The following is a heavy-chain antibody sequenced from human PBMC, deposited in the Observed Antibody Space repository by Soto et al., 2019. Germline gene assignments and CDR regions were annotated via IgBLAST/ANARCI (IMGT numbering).Heavy chain of an antibody. Sequence: ASVKVSCKAAGHTVTSYGISWVRQAPGQGLEGMGWISAYNGNTNYAQKLQGRVTMTTDTSTSTAYMELRSLRSDDTAVYYCARAWYYDFWSGYYPSYYYYGMDVWRKGTTVTVSS. J-gene: IGHJ6*04. V-gene: IGHV1-18*04. CDR2: ISAYNGNT. D-gene: IGHD3-3*01. CDR3: ARAWYYDFWSGYYPSYYYYGMDV. CDR1: GHTVTSYG.